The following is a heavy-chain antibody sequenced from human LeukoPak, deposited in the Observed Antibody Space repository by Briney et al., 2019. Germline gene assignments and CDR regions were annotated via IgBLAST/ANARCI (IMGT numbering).Heavy chain of an antibody. CDR3: AREKGGIAVAWNYFDY. V-gene: IGHV4-34*01. J-gene: IGHJ4*02. CDR2: INYSGST. Sequence: SETVSLTCAVYGGSLSGYYWRWPRQPPGKGLEWIGEINYSGSTNFNPSLKRRVTISVETSKNQFSPKLSPVTAADTAVYYCAREKGGIAVAWNYFDYWGRGALVTVSS. CDR1: GGSLSGYY. D-gene: IGHD6-19*01.